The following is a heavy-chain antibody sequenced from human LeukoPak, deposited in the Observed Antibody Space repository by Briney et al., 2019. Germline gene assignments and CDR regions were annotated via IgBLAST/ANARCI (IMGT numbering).Heavy chain of an antibody. V-gene: IGHV3-74*01. CDR3: ARGPNSKWSGLDL. J-gene: IGHJ4*02. D-gene: IGHD2-15*01. CDR1: GFSFSGHC. Sequence: GGSLRLSCTASGFSFSGHCMHWARQPPGKGLVWVSPISPTGSTTSYADSVKGRFTVSRDNAKNTLYLQVNNLRAEDTAVYYCARGPNSKWSGLDLWGQGTLLTVSS. CDR2: ISPTGSTT.